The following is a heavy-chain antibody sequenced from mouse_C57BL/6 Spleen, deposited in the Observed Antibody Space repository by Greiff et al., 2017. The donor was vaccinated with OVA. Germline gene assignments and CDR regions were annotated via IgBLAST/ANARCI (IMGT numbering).Heavy chain of an antibody. D-gene: IGHD2-1*01. CDR1: GFSLTSYG. CDR3: ARHRYGKGDAMDY. CDR2: IWSDGST. J-gene: IGHJ4*01. Sequence: VQLQQSGPGLVAPSQSLSITCTVSGFSLTSYGVHWVRQPPGKGLEWLVVIWSDGSTTYNSALKSRLSISKDNSKSQVFLKMNSLQTDDTAMYYCARHRYGKGDAMDYWGQGTSVTVSS. V-gene: IGHV2-6-1*01.